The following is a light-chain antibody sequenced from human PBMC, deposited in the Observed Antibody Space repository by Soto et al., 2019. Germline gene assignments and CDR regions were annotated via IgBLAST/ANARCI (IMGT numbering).Light chain of an antibody. CDR3: TSYTSSSTYV. V-gene: IGLV2-14*01. J-gene: IGLJ1*01. Sequence: QSALTQPASVSGSPGQSITISCTGTSSDVGRYNYVSWYQQYPGKAPYLMIYEDRNRPSGVSDRFSGSKSGNTASLTISGLQAEDEADYYCTSYTSSSTYVFGTGTKVTVL. CDR1: SSDVGRYNY. CDR2: EDR.